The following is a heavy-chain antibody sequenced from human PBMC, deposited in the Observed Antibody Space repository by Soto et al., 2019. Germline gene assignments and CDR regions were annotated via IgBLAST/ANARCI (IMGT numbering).Heavy chain of an antibody. CDR1: GYTFTNFD. Sequence: ASVNVSCKASGYTFTNFDVNWVRQAPGQGLEWMGRMDPNTGNTGCAQKFQGRVTMTGNASITTAYMELSSLRSEDTAVYYCGRGSYTGRWNSHFSKYWGKGKMVIVSA. V-gene: IGHV1-8*01. CDR3: GRGSYTGRWNSHFSKY. J-gene: IGHJ4*02. CDR2: MDPNTGNT. D-gene: IGHD3-16*02.